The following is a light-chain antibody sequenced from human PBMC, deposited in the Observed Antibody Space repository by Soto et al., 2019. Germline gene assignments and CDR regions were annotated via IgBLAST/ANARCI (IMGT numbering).Light chain of an antibody. CDR3: LQHYIYPVT. J-gene: IGKJ1*01. Sequence: DIQMTQSPSSLSASVGDRVTITCRASQTISSYLNWYQQKPGKAPNLLIYAASSLRSGVPSKFSGSGSGTEFTLTISSLQPEDFATYYCLQHYIYPVTFGQGTKVDIK. CDR2: AAS. CDR1: QTISSY. V-gene: IGKV1-17*01.